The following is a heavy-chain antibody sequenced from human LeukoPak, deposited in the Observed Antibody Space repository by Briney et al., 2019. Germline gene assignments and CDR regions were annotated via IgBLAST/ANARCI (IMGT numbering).Heavy chain of an antibody. V-gene: IGHV3-21*01. CDR3: ARTPRQGFFDL. Sequence: GGSLRLSCAASGFTFSSYSMNWVRQAPGRGLEWVSSISSSSSYIYYADSVKGRFTISRDNAKNSLYLQMNSLRAEDTAVYYCARTPRQGFFDLWGRGTLVTVSS. CDR2: ISSSSSYI. J-gene: IGHJ2*01. CDR1: GFTFSSYS.